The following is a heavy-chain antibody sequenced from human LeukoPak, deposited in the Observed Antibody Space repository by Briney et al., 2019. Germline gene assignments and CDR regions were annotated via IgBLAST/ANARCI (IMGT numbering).Heavy chain of an antibody. Sequence: GGSLRLSCAASGFTFSSYAMSWVRQAPGKGLEWVSAISGSGGSTYYADSVKGRFTISRDNSKNTLYLQMNSLRAEDTAVYYCAASQTRIRDYYDSSGYYLDYWGQGTLVTVS. J-gene: IGHJ4*02. CDR3: AASQTRIRDYYDSSGYYLDY. D-gene: IGHD3-22*01. CDR2: ISGSGGST. CDR1: GFTFSSYA. V-gene: IGHV3-23*01.